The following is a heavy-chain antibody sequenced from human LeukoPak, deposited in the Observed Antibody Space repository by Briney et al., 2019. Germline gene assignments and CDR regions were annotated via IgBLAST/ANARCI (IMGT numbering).Heavy chain of an antibody. J-gene: IGHJ3*02. V-gene: IGHV1-46*01. CDR3: ARVLVPITMVRGVIIGDAFDI. CDR2: INPSGGST. D-gene: IGHD3-10*01. Sequence: ASVKVSCKASGYTFTSYYMHWVRQAPGQGLEWMGIINPSGGSTSYAQKFQGRVTMTRDMSTSTVYMELSSLKSEDTAVYYCARVLVPITMVRGVIIGDAFDIWGQGTMVTVSS. CDR1: GYTFTSYY.